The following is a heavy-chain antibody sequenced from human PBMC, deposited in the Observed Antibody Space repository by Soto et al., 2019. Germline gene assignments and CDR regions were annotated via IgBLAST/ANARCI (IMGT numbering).Heavy chain of an antibody. D-gene: IGHD3-10*01. J-gene: IGHJ5*02. V-gene: IGHV3-23*01. CDR3: VKNSGWFNT. Sequence: QLLQSGGGLVQPGGSLTLSCSASGFTFGTTDISGVRQAPGEGLEWVSTIDGSGGITYYADSVKGRFTISRDNSRNTVYLQLNSLRGDDTARYYCVKNSGWFNTWGQGALVTVSS. CDR2: IDGSGGIT. CDR1: GFTFGTTD.